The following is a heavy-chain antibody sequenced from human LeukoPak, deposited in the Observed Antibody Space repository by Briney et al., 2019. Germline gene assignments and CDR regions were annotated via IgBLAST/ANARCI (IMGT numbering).Heavy chain of an antibody. J-gene: IGHJ6*01. Sequence: GRSLRLSCAASGFTFSSYAMHWVRQAPGKGLEWVAAISSDGSNKYYADSVKGRFTISRDNSKNPLYLQMNSLRAEDTAVYYCAQDRVLCCDGSSYYYGYGLDGWGQGTTATVSS. CDR2: ISSDGSNK. D-gene: IGHD2-15*01. CDR1: GFTFSSYA. CDR3: AQDRVLCCDGSSYYYGYGLDG. V-gene: IGHV3-30-3*02.